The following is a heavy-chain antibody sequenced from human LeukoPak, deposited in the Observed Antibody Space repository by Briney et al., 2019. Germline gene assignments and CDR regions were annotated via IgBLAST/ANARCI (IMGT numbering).Heavy chain of an antibody. V-gene: IGHV1-46*01. Sequence: ASVKVSCKASGYTFTSYYMHWVRQAPGQGLEWMGIINPSGGSTSYAQKFQGRVTMTRDTSISTAYMELSRLRSDDTAVYYCARDGTIVSTKKYSGYDWEYYFDYWGQGTLVTVSS. J-gene: IGHJ4*02. CDR3: ARDGTIVSTKKYSGYDWEYYFDY. CDR1: GYTFTSYY. CDR2: INPSGGST. D-gene: IGHD5-12*01.